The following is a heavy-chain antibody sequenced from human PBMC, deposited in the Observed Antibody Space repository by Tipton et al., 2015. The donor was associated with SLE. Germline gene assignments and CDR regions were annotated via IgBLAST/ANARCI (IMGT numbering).Heavy chain of an antibody. V-gene: IGHV4-38-2*02. CDR1: GYSIFDGYY. CDR2: IYHSGDT. J-gene: IGHJ2*01. Sequence: TLSLTCTVSGYSIFDGYYWGWIRQPPGKGPEWIGTIYHSGDTYYNPSLKSRVTLTVDTSKNQFSLSLNSVTAADTAVYYCARTAGRSVKLWYFDLWGRGTLVTVSS. CDR3: ARTAGRSVKLWYFDL. D-gene: IGHD5-18*01.